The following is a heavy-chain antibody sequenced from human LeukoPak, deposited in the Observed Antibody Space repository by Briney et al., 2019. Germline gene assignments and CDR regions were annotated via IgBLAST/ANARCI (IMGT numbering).Heavy chain of an antibody. CDR3: TTGGLWYVDY. CDR2: IKSKTDDGTT. D-gene: IGHD6-13*01. CDR1: GFTFSNAR. V-gene: IGHV3-15*01. Sequence: GGSLRLSCAASGFTFSNARMGWVRQVPGKGLEWVGRIKSKTDDGTTDYAAPVIGRFNISRDDSKNTLYLQMNSLKSEDTALYYCTTGGLWYVDYWGQGILVTVSS. J-gene: IGHJ4*02.